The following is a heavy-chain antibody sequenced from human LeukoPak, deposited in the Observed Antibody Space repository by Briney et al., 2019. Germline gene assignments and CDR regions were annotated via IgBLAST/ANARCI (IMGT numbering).Heavy chain of an antibody. D-gene: IGHD2-2*01. CDR1: GGSISSYY. V-gene: IGHV4-59*05. CDR3: ARIYCSSTSCYRLDY. CDR2: IYYSGST. J-gene: IGHJ4*02. Sequence: SETLSLTCTVSGGSISSYYWSWIRQPPGKGLEWIGSIYYSGSTYYNPSLKSRVTISVDTSKNQFSLKLSSVTAADTAVYYCARIYCSSTSCYRLDYWGQGTLVTVSS.